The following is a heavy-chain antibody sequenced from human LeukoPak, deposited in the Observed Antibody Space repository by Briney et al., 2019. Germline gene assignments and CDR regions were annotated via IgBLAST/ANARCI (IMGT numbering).Heavy chain of an antibody. D-gene: IGHD3-10*01. CDR2: TSSDLNVK. J-gene: IGHJ4*02. CDR1: GFTFSSYA. CDR3: AREGYYGSGSPPSLYFNY. V-gene: IGHV3-30-3*01. Sequence: GGSLRLSCAASGFTFSSYAMHWVRQAPGKGLEWVAVTSSDLNVKLYADSVKGRFTISRDNSRSTLYLQMNSLRPEDTAIYYCAREGYYGSGSPPSLYFNYWGQGTLVTVSS.